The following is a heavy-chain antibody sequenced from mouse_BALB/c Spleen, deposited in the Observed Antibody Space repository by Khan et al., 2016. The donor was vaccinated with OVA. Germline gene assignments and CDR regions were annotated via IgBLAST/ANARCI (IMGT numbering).Heavy chain of an antibody. J-gene: IGHJ4*01. V-gene: IGHV2-6-1*01. Sequence: QVQLKQSGPGLAAPSQSLSITCTISGFSLTNYGVHWVRQTPGKGLEWLVVIWSDGSTNYNSDLKSRLAITKDNYTSQVFLKMNSRQTDDTSIYVFARQPYLHDNIMDYWGQGTSVTVSS. CDR1: GFSLTNYG. CDR2: IWSDGST. CDR3: ARQPYLHDNIMDY. D-gene: IGHD1-2*01.